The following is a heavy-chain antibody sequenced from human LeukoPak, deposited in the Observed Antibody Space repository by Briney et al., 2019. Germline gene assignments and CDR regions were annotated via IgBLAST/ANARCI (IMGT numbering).Heavy chain of an antibody. D-gene: IGHD3-9*01. J-gene: IGHJ4*02. V-gene: IGHV1-2*02. CDR2: INPNSGGT. Sequence: ASVKVSCKASGYTFTGYYMHWVRQAPGQGLEWMGWINPNSGGTNYAQKFQGRVTMTRDTSISTAYMQLSRLRSDDTAVYFCARSPHILTGENFDYWGQGTLLTVSS. CDR3: ARSPHILTGENFDY. CDR1: GYTFTGYY.